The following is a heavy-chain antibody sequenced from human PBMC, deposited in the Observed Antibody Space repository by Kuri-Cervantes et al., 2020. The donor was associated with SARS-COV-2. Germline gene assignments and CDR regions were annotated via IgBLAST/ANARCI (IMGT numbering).Heavy chain of an antibody. Sequence: ASVKVSCKASGYTFTSYYMHWARQAPGRGLEWMGIINPSGGSTSYAQKFQGRVTMTRDTSTSAVYMELSSLRSEDTAVYYCAKDRVSAAGDHDAFDIWGQGTMVTVSS. CDR2: INPSGGST. V-gene: IGHV1-46*01. J-gene: IGHJ3*02. CDR1: GYTFTSYY. D-gene: IGHD6-13*01. CDR3: AKDRVSAAGDHDAFDI.